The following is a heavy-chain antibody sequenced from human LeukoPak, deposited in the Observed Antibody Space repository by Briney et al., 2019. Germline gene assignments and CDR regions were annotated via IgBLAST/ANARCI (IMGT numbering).Heavy chain of an antibody. Sequence: GGSLRLSCAASGFTFSSYAMTWVRQAPGKGLEWVANIKEDGSEKYYVDSVKGRFTISRDNSKNTLYLQMNSLRAEDTAVYYCAKGGSLYNWFDPWGQGTLATVSS. CDR1: GFTFSSYA. CDR3: AKGGSLYNWFDP. J-gene: IGHJ5*02. V-gene: IGHV3-7*03. D-gene: IGHD3-16*01. CDR2: IKEDGSEK.